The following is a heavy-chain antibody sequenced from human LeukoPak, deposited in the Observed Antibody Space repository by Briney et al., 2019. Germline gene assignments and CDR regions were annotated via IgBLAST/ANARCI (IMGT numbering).Heavy chain of an antibody. Sequence: ASVKVSCKASGYTFTGYYMHWVRQAPGQGLEWMGWINPNSGGTNYAQKFQDRVTMTRDTSISTAYMELSRLRSDDTAVYYCARGVEMRHNWFDPWGQGTLVTVSS. CDR3: ARGVEMRHNWFDP. CDR1: GYTFTGYY. D-gene: IGHD5-24*01. J-gene: IGHJ5*02. V-gene: IGHV1-2*02. CDR2: INPNSGGT.